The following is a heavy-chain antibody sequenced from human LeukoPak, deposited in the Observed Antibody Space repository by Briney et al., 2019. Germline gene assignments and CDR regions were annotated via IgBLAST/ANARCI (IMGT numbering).Heavy chain of an antibody. CDR1: GFTFDDYA. D-gene: IGHD6-19*01. CDR3: AKAPYSSGSGYFDY. CDR2: ISWNSGSI. V-gene: IGHV3-9*01. Sequence: PGGSLRLSCAASGFTFDDYAMHWVRQAPGKGLEWVSGISWNSGSIGYADSVKGRFTISRDNAKNSLYLQMNSLRAEDTALYYCAKAPYSSGSGYFDYWGQGTLVTVSS. J-gene: IGHJ4*02.